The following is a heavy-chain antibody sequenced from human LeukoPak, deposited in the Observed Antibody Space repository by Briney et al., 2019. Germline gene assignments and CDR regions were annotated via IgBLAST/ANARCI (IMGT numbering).Heavy chain of an antibody. CDR1: GYTFTAYQ. J-gene: IGHJ4*02. Sequence: ASVKVSCKASGYTFTAYQIHWVRQAPGQGLEWMGWINPNSGGTNYAREFQGRVTMTRDTSISTAYMELSRLRSDDTAVYYCATNLNTAPYWGQGTLVTVSS. V-gene: IGHV1-2*02. CDR2: INPNSGGT. D-gene: IGHD5-18*01. CDR3: ATNLNTAPY.